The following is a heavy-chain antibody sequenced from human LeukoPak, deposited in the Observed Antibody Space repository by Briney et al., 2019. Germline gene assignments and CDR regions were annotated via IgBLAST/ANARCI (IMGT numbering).Heavy chain of an antibody. CDR1: GLTVSNNY. D-gene: IGHD3-16*01. J-gene: IGHJ6*03. Sequence: GRSLRLSCAASGLTVSNNYMSWVRQAPGKGLEWVSAIYTSCHTVYTDCVKGRFIISKDNLNNKLFLQMNSLRAADTAIYYCARSGFWDAYSYYYMDVWGKGTTVTVSS. CDR3: ARSGFWDAYSYYYMDV. V-gene: IGHV3-53*01. CDR2: IYTSCHT.